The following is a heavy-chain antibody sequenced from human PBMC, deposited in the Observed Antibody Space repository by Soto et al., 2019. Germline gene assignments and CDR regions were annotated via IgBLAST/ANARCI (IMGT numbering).Heavy chain of an antibody. CDR3: ARERGSGWTFDY. V-gene: IGHV3-48*01. CDR1: GFTFSTYS. CDR2: ISSSSTI. J-gene: IGHJ4*02. Sequence: EVQLVESGGDLVQPGGSLRLSCAASGFTFSTYSMNWVRQAPGKGLEWVSSISSSSTIYYADSVKGRFTISRDNVQNSLYLKMHSLRAEDTTVYYCARERGSGWTFDYWGQGTLVNVSS. D-gene: IGHD6-19*01.